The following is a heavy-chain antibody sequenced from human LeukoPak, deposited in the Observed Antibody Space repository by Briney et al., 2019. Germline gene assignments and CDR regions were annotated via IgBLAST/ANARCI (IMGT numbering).Heavy chain of an antibody. J-gene: IGHJ3*02. CDR2: IYISGST. Sequence: SETLSLTCTVSGGSISSYYWSWIRQPAGKGLEWIGRIYISGSTNYNPSLKSRVTMSVDTSKNQFSLKLSSVTAADTAVYYCARSGTAVIAPYAFDIWGQGTMVTVSS. D-gene: IGHD4-23*01. CDR3: ARSGTAVIAPYAFDI. V-gene: IGHV4-4*07. CDR1: GGSISSYY.